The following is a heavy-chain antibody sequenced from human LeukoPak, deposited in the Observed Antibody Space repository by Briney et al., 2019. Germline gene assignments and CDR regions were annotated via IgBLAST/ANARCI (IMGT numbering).Heavy chain of an antibody. J-gene: IGHJ4*02. CDR1: GYTFTSYG. CDR3: AREGAGGTYYGFFDY. Sequence: GASVKVSCKASGYTFTSYGISWVRQAPGQGLEWMGWISAYNGNTNYAQKLQGRVTMTTDTSTSTAYMELRSLRSDDTAVYYCAREGAGGTYYGFFDYWGQGTLVTVSS. D-gene: IGHD3-10*01. CDR2: ISAYNGNT. V-gene: IGHV1-18*01.